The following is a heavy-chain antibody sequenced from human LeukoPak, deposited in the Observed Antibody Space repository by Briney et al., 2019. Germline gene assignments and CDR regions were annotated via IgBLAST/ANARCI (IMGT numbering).Heavy chain of an antibody. CDR1: GFTVSSNY. CDR3: ARGAQLKDSSGYYYSHYFDY. J-gene: IGHJ4*02. CDR2: IYSGGST. D-gene: IGHD3-22*01. Sequence: PGGSLRLSCAASGFTVSSNYMSWVRQAPGKGLEWVSVIYSGGSTYYADSVKGRFTISRDNSKNTLYLQMNSLRAEDTAVYYCARGAQLKDSSGYYYSHYFDYWGQGTLVTVSS. V-gene: IGHV3-66*01.